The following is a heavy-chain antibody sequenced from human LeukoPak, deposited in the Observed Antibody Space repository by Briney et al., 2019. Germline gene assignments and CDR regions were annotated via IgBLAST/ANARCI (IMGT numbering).Heavy chain of an antibody. CDR3: AKDIVGGGDDY. V-gene: IGHV3-7*01. J-gene: IGHJ4*02. CDR1: GFTFSRFW. D-gene: IGHD2-21*02. Sequence: QPGGSLRLSCAASGFTFSRFWMSWVRQAPGKGLEWVANIKEDGSEKKYIDSVKGRFTISRDNAKNSVYLQMDSLRAEDTAVYYCAKDIVGGGDDYWGQGTLVTVSS. CDR2: IKEDGSEK.